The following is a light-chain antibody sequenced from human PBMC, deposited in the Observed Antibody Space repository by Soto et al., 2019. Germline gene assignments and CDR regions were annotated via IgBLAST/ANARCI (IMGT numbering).Light chain of an antibody. V-gene: IGLV1-40*01. CDR3: QSYASSLSAWV. CDR1: SSNIGAGYD. J-gene: IGLJ3*02. Sequence: QSVLTQPPSVSGAPGQRVTISCTASSSNIGAGYDVHWYQQLPGTAPKLLFYGNTNRPSGVPDRFSGSKSGTSASLAITGLQAEDEADYYCQSYASSLSAWVFGGGTKVTVL. CDR2: GNT.